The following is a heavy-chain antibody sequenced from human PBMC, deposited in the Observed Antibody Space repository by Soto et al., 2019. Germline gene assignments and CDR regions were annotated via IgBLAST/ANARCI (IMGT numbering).Heavy chain of an antibody. V-gene: IGHV5-51*01. Sequence: PGESLKISCRTSGYRFTSYWIAWVRQMPGKGLEWMGIIFPSDSDTRDSPSFQGQVTISADRSTSTVFLQWASLKASDTAVYFCARKDKSGYFNWFDPWGQGTLVTAPQ. CDR3: ARKDKSGYFNWFDP. CDR1: GYRFTSYW. CDR2: IFPSDSDT. D-gene: IGHD3-22*01. J-gene: IGHJ5*02.